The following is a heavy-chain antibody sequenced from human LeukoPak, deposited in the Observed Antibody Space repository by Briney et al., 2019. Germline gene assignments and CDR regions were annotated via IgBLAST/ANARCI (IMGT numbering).Heavy chain of an antibody. CDR3: ARASEQRPFDL. CDR1: GFTFSMYY. Sequence: PGRSLRLSCAASGFTFSMYYMHWVRQAPGKGLVWVSYIKSDGSSANYADSVRGRFTISRDNAKNTVDLQMNSLRAEDTAVYYCARASEQRPFDLWGQGTLVTVSS. CDR2: IKSDGSSA. J-gene: IGHJ5*02. V-gene: IGHV3-74*01. D-gene: IGHD6-25*01.